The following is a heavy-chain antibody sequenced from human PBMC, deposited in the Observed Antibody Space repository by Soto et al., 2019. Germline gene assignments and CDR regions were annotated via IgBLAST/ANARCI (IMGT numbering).Heavy chain of an antibody. V-gene: IGHV3-23*01. CDR3: ARNTSPHPHY. Sequence: GGSLRLSCAASGFTFSNYAMSWVRQAPGKGLEWVSAISSSGDSPYYADSVKGRFTVSRDNSKNTLYLQMNSLRVEDTSIYYCARNTSPHPHYWAQGTLVPVSS. CDR1: GFTFSNYA. J-gene: IGHJ4*01. D-gene: IGHD1-1*01. CDR2: ISSSGDSP.